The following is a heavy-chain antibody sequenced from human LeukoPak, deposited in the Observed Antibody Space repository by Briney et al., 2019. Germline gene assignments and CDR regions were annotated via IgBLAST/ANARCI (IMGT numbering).Heavy chain of an antibody. CDR1: GFTFSSYG. D-gene: IGHD6-19*01. Sequence: GGSLRLSCAASGFTFSSYGMHWVRQAPGKGLEWLAFIRYDGNNEYYADSVRGRFTMSRDNSKNTLSLQMNSLRAEDTAVYYCARDQGDSGWYKNFDYWGQGTLVTVSS. J-gene: IGHJ4*02. CDR2: IRYDGNNE. V-gene: IGHV3-30*02. CDR3: ARDQGDSGWYKNFDY.